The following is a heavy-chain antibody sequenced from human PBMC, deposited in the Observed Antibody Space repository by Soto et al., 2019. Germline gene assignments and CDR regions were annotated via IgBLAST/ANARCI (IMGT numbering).Heavy chain of an antibody. V-gene: IGHV5-51*01. D-gene: IGHD3-3*01. J-gene: IGHJ6*02. CDR3: ARHAYDFWSGHPNPRYYYGMDV. Sequence: LGASLKVSWKGSGYSFTCYWIGWVRQMPGKGLEWMGIIYPGDSNTRYSPSLQGQVTISVDKSISTAYLQWSSLKATDTAMYYCARHAYDFWSGHPNPRYYYGMDVWGQGTTVTVSS. CDR1: GYSFTCYW. CDR2: IYPGDSNT.